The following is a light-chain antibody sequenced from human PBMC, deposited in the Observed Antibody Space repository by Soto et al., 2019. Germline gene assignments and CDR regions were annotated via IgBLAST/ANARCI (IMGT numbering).Light chain of an antibody. CDR1: QSISRY. CDR3: QQRGNWPS. Sequence: EIALTQSPATLSLSPGERATLSCRASQSISRYLAWYQQKPGQAPRLLIYDASNRATGIPARFSGSGSGTDFTLTISSLVSEDVAVYYCQQRGNWPSFGGGTKVEIK. V-gene: IGKV3-11*01. J-gene: IGKJ4*01. CDR2: DAS.